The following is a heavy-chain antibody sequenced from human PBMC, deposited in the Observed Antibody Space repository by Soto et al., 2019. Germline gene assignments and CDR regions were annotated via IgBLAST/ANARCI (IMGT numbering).Heavy chain of an antibody. CDR1: DDSINSDKYY. D-gene: IGHD3-3*01. J-gene: IGHJ4*02. Sequence: QLQLQESGPGLVKPSETLSLTCSVSDDSINSDKYYWGWIRQPPGKGLEWIGSIYYRGNAYYNPSLQTRVTISLDKSKSQFSLKLNSVPAADSVVYFCASLEGLATISYYFDFWGPGARVTVSS. CDR3: ASLEGLATISYYFDF. V-gene: IGHV4-39*01. CDR2: IYYRGNA.